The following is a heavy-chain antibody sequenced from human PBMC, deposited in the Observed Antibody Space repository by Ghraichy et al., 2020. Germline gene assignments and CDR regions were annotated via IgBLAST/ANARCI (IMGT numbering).Heavy chain of an antibody. Sequence: GGSLRLSCAASGFTFSSYSMNWVRQAPGKGLEWVSYISSSSSTIYYADSVKGRFTISRDNAKNSLYLQMNSLRDEDTAVYYCAREVAVAGNDAFDIWGQGTMVTVSS. D-gene: IGHD6-19*01. CDR2: ISSSSSTI. J-gene: IGHJ3*02. V-gene: IGHV3-48*02. CDR3: AREVAVAGNDAFDI. CDR1: GFTFSSYS.